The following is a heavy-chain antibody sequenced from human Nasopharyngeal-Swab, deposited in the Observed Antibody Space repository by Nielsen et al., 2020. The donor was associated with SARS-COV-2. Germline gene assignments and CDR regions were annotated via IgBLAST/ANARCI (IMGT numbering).Heavy chain of an antibody. CDR2: INSDGSDT. V-gene: IGHV3-74*01. CDR3: AREWERPYYFDY. D-gene: IGHD1-26*01. Sequence: GGSLRLSCAASGFTFNRYWLHWVRQVAGKGLQWVSRINSDGSDTRYAESVKGRFTASRDTANSMLYLQLNSVRVEDTGVYFCAREWERPYYFDYWGQGVQVTVSS. J-gene: IGHJ4*02. CDR1: GFTFNRYW.